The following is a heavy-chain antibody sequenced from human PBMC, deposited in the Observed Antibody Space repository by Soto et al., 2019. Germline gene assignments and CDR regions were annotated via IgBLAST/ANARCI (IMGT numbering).Heavy chain of an antibody. CDR1: GYTFTSYA. J-gene: IGHJ4*02. Sequence: GASVKVSCKASGYTFTSYAMHWVRQAPGQRLEWMGWINAGNGNTKYSQKFQGRVTITRDTSATTAYMELSSLRSEDTAVYYCAREQSGLYFDYWGQGTLVTVSS. V-gene: IGHV1-3*01. CDR2: INAGNGNT. CDR3: AREQSGLYFDY.